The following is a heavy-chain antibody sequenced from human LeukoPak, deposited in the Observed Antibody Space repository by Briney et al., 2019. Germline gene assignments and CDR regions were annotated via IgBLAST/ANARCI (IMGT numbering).Heavy chain of an antibody. J-gene: IGHJ4*02. Sequence: PGGSLRLSCAASGFTFTTYAMSWVRQAPGKGLEWVSTVANSGVDTYYADSVRGRFTISRDNSRNTIYLQINSLRAEDTAVYYCAGGLSFGGTYYDNWGQGTLVTVSP. CDR1: GFTFTTYA. CDR3: AGGLSFGGTYYDN. D-gene: IGHD1-26*01. CDR2: VANSGVDT. V-gene: IGHV3-23*01.